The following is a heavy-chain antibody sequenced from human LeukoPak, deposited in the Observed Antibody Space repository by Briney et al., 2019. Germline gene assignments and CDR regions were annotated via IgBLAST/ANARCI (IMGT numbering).Heavy chain of an antibody. J-gene: IGHJ5*02. CDR3: ARGGRDGYNRGVDP. CDR2: ISSSSSYI. Sequence: GGSLRLSCAASGFTFSSYSINWVRQAPGKGLEWVSSISSSSSYIYYADSVKGRFTISRDNAKNSLYLQMNSLRADDTAVYYCARGGRDGYNRGVDPWGQGTLVTVSS. V-gene: IGHV3-21*01. D-gene: IGHD5-24*01. CDR1: GFTFSSYS.